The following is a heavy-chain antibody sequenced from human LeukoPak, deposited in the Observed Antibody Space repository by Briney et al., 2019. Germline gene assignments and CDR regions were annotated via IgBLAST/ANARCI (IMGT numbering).Heavy chain of an antibody. Sequence: ASVKVSCKASGYTFTSYGISWVRQAPGQGLEWMGWISAYNGNTNYAQKLQGRVTMTTDTSTSTAYMELRSLRSDDTAVYYCARARSVFWSGYYDAFDIWAKGQWSPSLQ. CDR3: ARARSVFWSGYYDAFDI. CDR2: ISAYNGNT. D-gene: IGHD3-3*01. CDR1: GYTFTSYG. V-gene: IGHV1-18*01. J-gene: IGHJ3*02.